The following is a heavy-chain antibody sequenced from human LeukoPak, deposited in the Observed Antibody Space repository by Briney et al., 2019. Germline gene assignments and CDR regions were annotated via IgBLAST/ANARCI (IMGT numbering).Heavy chain of an antibody. D-gene: IGHD1-26*01. CDR3: ARDPPTESVC. CDR1: GGSISSSSYY. CDR2: IYYSGST. V-gene: IGHV4-30-4*08. J-gene: IGHJ4*02. Sequence: SETLSLTCTVSGGSISSSSYYWSWIRQPPGKGLEWIGYIYYSGSTYYNPSLKSRVTISVDTSKNQFSLKLSSVTAADTAVYYCARDPPTESVCWGQGTLVTVSS.